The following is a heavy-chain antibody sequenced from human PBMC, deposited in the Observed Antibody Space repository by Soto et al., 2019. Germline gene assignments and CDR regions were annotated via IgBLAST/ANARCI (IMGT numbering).Heavy chain of an antibody. CDR3: ARVTIFGVVISSYYYGMDV. V-gene: IGHV4-34*01. CDR1: GGSFSGYY. Sequence: SETLSLTCAVYGGSFSGYYWSWIRQPPGKGLEWIGEINHSGSTNYNPSLKSRVTIAEDTSKNQFSLKQSSVTAADTAVYYCARVTIFGVVISSYYYGMDVWGQGTTVTVSS. J-gene: IGHJ6*02. CDR2: INHSGST. D-gene: IGHD3-3*01.